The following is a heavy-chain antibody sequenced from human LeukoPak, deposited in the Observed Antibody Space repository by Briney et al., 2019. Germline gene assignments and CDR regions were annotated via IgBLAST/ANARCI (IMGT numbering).Heavy chain of an antibody. V-gene: IGHV3-23*01. Sequence: PGGSLRLSCAASGFTFSGYAMTWVRQAPGKGLEWVSAISGAGGSTYYADSVKGRFTISRANSKNTLYLQMNRLRVEDTALYYCAKDYSDYDSWGQGTLVTVSS. CDR3: AKDYSDYDS. D-gene: IGHD4-11*01. J-gene: IGHJ5*01. CDR1: GFTFSGYA. CDR2: ISGAGGST.